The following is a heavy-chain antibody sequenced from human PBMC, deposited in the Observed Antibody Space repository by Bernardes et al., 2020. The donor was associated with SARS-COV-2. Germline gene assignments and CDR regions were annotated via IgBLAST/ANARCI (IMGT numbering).Heavy chain of an antibody. J-gene: IGHJ6*02. D-gene: IGHD6-19*01. V-gene: IGHV3-33*01. CDR1: GFTFSSYG. CDR3: ARGIYSSGWQYYYYYYGMDV. Sequence: GGSLRLSCAASGFTFSSYGMHWVRQAPGKGLEWVAVIWYDGSNKYYADSVKGRFTISRDNSKNTRYLQMNSLRAEDTAVYYCARGIYSSGWQYYYYYYGMDVWGQGTTVTVSS. CDR2: IWYDGSNK.